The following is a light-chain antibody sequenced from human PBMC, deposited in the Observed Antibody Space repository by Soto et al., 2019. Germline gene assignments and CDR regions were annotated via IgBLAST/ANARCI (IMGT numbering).Light chain of an antibody. V-gene: IGLV2-18*02. CDR1: SSDVGSNNR. Sequence: QSALTQPPSLSGSPGQSVAISCSGSSSDVGSNNRVSWYQQSPGTAPKLLIYDVTTRPSGVPDRFSGSKSGNTASLTISGLQAEDEADYYCSSFTTSSTYVFGTGTKLTVL. CDR3: SSFTTSSTYV. CDR2: DVT. J-gene: IGLJ1*01.